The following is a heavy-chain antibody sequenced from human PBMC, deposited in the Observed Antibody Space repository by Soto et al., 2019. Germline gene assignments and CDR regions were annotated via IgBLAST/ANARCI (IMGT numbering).Heavy chain of an antibody. J-gene: IGHJ3*02. V-gene: IGHV1-18*01. CDR3: AVLRFLEWLPQDAFDI. CDR1: GYTFSSYG. D-gene: IGHD3-3*01. Sequence: QVQLVQSGAEVKKPGASVKVSCKASGYTFSSYGISWVRQAPGQGREWMGWISANNGNTNYAQKFQDRITMTTDTSTSTAYMEVRSLRSDDTAVYYCAVLRFLEWLPQDAFDIWGQGTMVTVSS. CDR2: ISANNGNT.